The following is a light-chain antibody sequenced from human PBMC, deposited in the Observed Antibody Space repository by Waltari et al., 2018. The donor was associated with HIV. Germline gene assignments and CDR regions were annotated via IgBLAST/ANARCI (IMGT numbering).Light chain of an antibody. CDR3: CSYAGVYTRWV. CDR1: SRDGGGYKY. Sequence: QSALTQPRSVSGSPGQSISISCTGTSRDGGGYKYVSWYQQYPGEVPKLMIYDVTKRPSGVPDRFSGSKSGNTASLTISGLQAEDEADYYCCSYAGVYTRWVFGGGTKLTVL. V-gene: IGLV2-11*01. J-gene: IGLJ3*02. CDR2: DVT.